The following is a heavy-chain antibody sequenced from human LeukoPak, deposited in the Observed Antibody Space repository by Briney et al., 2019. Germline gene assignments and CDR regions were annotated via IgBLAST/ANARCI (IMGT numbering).Heavy chain of an antibody. J-gene: IGHJ4*02. D-gene: IGHD3-9*01. CDR2: INPSGGDT. Sequence: ASVKVSCKASGYILSSYNMHWVRQAPGQGLEWLGIINPSGGDTKYAQKFQGRVTLTRDKSTSTVYMELSSLTSDDTAVYYCARDPSLGYDILTGYSGFDYWGQGTLVTVSS. V-gene: IGHV1-46*01. CDR1: GYILSSYN. CDR3: ARDPSLGYDILTGYSGFDY.